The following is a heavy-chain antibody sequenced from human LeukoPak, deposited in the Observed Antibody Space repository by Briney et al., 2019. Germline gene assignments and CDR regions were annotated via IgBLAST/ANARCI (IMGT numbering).Heavy chain of an antibody. D-gene: IGHD3-9*01. V-gene: IGHV4-59*08. CDR3: ASFRPILNWFDP. CDR2: IYYSGST. J-gene: IGHJ5*02. CDR1: GGSISSYY. Sequence: SETLSLTCTVSGGSISSYYRSWIRQPPGKGLEWIGYIYYSGSTNYNPSLKSRVTISVDTSKNQFSLKLSSVTAADTAVYYCASFRPILNWFDPWGQGTLVTVSS.